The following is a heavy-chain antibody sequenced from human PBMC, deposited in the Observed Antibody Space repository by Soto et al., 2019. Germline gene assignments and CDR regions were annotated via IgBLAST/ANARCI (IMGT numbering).Heavy chain of an antibody. CDR3: ARLTSRAHDAFSI. V-gene: IGHV1-8*01. Sequence: VQLVQSGAEVKKPGASVKVSCKASGYTFTSYDINWVRQATGQGLEWMVWMNPNSGNTGYAQKFQGRVTMTRNTSISTAYMEVSSLRSEDTAVYYCARLTSRAHDAFSIWGQGTMVTVSS. D-gene: IGHD2-2*01. CDR1: GYTFTSYD. CDR2: MNPNSGNT. J-gene: IGHJ3*02.